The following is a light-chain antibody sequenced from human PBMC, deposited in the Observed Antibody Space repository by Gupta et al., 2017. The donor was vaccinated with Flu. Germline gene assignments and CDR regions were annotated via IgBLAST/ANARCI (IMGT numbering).Light chain of an antibody. J-gene: IGKJ3*01. CDR3: QQSYRTPFT. CDR1: QSISSN. CDR2: AAS. V-gene: IGKV1-39*01. Sequence: PSSLSASGGDTVTITIRASQSISSNLSYNQHKTRKATNLLIGAASDLQSVVPSRFSGSGSRTVYKLTSSSLQTEDFATYYYQQSYRTPFTFGPGTKV.